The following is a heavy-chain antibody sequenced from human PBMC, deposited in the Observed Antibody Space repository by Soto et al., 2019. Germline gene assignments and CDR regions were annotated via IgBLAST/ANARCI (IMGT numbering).Heavy chain of an antibody. J-gene: IGHJ4*02. CDR3: ARKDTIFRVGALDY. Sequence: EVQLLESGGGLVQPGGSLRLSCAASGFTFSSYAMSWVRQAPGKGLEWVSAISGSGGSTYYADSVKGRFTISRDNSKNTLYLQMNSLRAEDTAVYYCARKDTIFRVGALDYWGQGTLVTVSS. CDR1: GFTFSSYA. V-gene: IGHV3-23*01. D-gene: IGHD3-3*01. CDR2: ISGSGGST.